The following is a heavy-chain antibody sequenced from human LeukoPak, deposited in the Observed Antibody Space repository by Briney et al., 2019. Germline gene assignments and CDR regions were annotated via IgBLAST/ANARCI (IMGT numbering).Heavy chain of an antibody. CDR3: AKCTIFGMVTDY. CDR2: IIGDGTIT. D-gene: IGHD3-3*01. J-gene: IGHJ4*02. V-gene: IGHV3-23*01. Sequence: GGSLRLSCAGSGFTFSSYAMSWVRQAPGKGLEWVSTIIGDGTITYYADSVKGRFTISRDNSKNTVYLQMNSLRAEDTAVYYCAKCTIFGMVTDYWGQGTLVTVSS. CDR1: GFTFSSYA.